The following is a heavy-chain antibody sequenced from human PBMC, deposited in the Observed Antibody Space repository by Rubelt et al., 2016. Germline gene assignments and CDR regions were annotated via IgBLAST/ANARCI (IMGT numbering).Heavy chain of an antibody. CDR1: GGSFSGYY. V-gene: IGHV4-34*01. D-gene: IGHD2-21*01. CDR2: INHSGST. CDR3: ARGIRIADAFDI. J-gene: IGHJ3*02. Sequence: QVQLQQWGAGLLKPSETLSLTCAVYGGSFSGYYWSWIRQPPGKGLEWIGEINHSGSTNYNPSPRSRERIKAETSESQFARWLRACTAADTAVYYCARGIRIADAFDIWGQGTMVTVSS.